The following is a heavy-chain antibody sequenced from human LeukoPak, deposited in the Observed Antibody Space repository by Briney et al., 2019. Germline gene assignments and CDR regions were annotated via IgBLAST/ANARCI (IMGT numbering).Heavy chain of an antibody. V-gene: IGHV1-24*01. J-gene: IGHJ6*02. CDR1: VYTLTELS. D-gene: IGHD6-19*01. CDR3: ATATYSSGWYWNYYGMDV. CDR2: FDPEDGET. Sequence: ASVKVSCKVSVYTLTELSMHWVRQAPGKGLEWMGGFDPEDGETIYAQKFQGRVTMTEDTSTDTAYMELSSLRSEDTAVYYCATATYSSGWYWNYYGMDVWGQGTTVTVSS.